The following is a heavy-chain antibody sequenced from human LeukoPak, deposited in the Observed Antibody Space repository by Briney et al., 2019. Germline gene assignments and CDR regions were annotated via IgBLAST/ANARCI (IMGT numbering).Heavy chain of an antibody. V-gene: IGHV4-4*07. CDR3: ARDGIKSGSSPPPRGYYYYGMDV. Sequence: SETLSLTCTVSGGSISSYYWSWIRQPAGKGLEWIGRIYTSGSTNYNPSLKSRVTMSVDTSKNQFSLKLSSVTAADTAVYYCARDGIKSGSSPPPRGYYYYGMDVWGQGTTVTVSS. CDR1: GGSISSYY. D-gene: IGHD5-12*01. J-gene: IGHJ6*02. CDR2: IYTSGST.